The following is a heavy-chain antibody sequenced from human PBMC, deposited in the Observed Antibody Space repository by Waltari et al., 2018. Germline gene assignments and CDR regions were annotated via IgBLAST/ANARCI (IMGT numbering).Heavy chain of an antibody. V-gene: IGHV4-61*02. Sequence: QVQLQESGPGLVKPSQTLSLTCTVSGGSISSGRYYWSWIRQPAGKGLEWIGRIYTSGSTNYNPSLKSRVTISVDTSKNQFSLKLSSVTAADTAVYYCARDSSSGWYIDYWGQGTLVTVSS. D-gene: IGHD6-19*01. CDR1: GGSISSGRYY. J-gene: IGHJ4*02. CDR2: IYTSGST. CDR3: ARDSSSGWYIDY.